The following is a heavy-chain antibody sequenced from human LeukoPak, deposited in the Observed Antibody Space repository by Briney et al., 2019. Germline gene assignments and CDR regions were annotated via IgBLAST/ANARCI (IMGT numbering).Heavy chain of an antibody. Sequence: GGSLRLSCAASGFTFSNAWMSWVRQAPGKGLEWVSAISGSGGSTFYADSVKGRFTISRDNSKNTLYLQMNSLRAEDTAVYYCAKDLRRADYYDSSGTFDYWGQGTLVTVSS. CDR1: GFTFSNAW. CDR2: ISGSGGST. J-gene: IGHJ4*02. D-gene: IGHD3-22*01. CDR3: AKDLRRADYYDSSGTFDY. V-gene: IGHV3-23*01.